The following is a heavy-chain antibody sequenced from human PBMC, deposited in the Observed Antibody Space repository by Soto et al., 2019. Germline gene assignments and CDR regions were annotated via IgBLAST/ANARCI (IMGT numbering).Heavy chain of an antibody. Sequence: QVQLVRSGAEVKKPGASVKVSCKASGYTFTSYGISWVRQAPGQGLEWMGWISAYNGNTNYAQKRQGRVTMTTDTSTSTAYMELRSLRSDDTAVYYCARDHVNIVATREYYFDYWGQGTLVTVSS. CDR1: GYTFTSYG. J-gene: IGHJ4*02. D-gene: IGHD5-12*01. CDR3: ARDHVNIVATREYYFDY. CDR2: ISAYNGNT. V-gene: IGHV1-18*01.